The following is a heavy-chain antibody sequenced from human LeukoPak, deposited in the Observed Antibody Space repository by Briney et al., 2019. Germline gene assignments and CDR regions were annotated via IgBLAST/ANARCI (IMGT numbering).Heavy chain of an antibody. D-gene: IGHD5-24*01. CDR2: IKQDGSEE. CDR1: GFTFNSYW. V-gene: IGHV3-7*01. CDR3: AREQMATIAYGLDV. Sequence: GGSLRLSCAASGFTFNSYWMSWVRQPPGKGLEWVANIKQDGSEEYYVDSVKGRFTISRDNAKNSLILQMNSLRAEDTAVYYCAREQMATIAYGLDVWGQGTTVTVSS. J-gene: IGHJ6*02.